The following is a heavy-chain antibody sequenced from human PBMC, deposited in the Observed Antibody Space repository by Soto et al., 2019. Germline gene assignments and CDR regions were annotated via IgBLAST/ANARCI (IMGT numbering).Heavy chain of an antibody. D-gene: IGHD3-22*01. V-gene: IGHV1-69*06. CDR3: AKEKSRYDRSGYYRPDY. CDR2: IIPMLGTP. Sequence: QVQLVQSGAEVKKPGSSVKVSCTSSGYTFSSYAISWVRQAPGQGLEWMGGIIPMLGTPSYAQKFQDRVTITADKFTSTAYMELSGLRSEDTAVYYCAKEKSRYDRSGYYRPDYWGQGTLVTVSS. CDR1: GYTFSSYA. J-gene: IGHJ4*02.